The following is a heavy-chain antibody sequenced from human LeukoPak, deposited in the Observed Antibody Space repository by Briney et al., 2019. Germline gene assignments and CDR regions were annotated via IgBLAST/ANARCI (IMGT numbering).Heavy chain of an antibody. D-gene: IGHD3-9*01. J-gene: IGHJ4*02. CDR2: INHSGST. CDR3: ARVHGYYDILTGYYRYHFDY. Sequence: SETPSLTCAVYDGSFSGYYWTRIRQPPGKGLEWIGEINHSGSTNYNPSLKSRVTISVDTSKNQFSLKLTSVTAADTAVYYCARVHGYYDILTGYYRYHFDYWGQGTLVTVSS. V-gene: IGHV4-34*01. CDR1: DGSFSGYY.